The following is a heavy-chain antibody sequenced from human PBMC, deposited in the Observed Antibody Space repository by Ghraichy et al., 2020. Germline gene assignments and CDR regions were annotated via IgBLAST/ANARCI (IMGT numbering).Heavy chain of an antibody. CDR3: TRISKPGYYGSWYSN. CDR1: GFLFSDYV. Sequence: GESLNISCAASGFLFSDYVLHWVRQVPGKGLEWVSGIGTGGDKYYPDSVRGRFTISRENARNSFYLQMNSLRAEDTGVYFCTRISKPGYYGSWYSNWGQGTPVTVSS. V-gene: IGHV3-13*01. D-gene: IGHD6-13*01. J-gene: IGHJ4*02. CDR2: IGTGGDK.